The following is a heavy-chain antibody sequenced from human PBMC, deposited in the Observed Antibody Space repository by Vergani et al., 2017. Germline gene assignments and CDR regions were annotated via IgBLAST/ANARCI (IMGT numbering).Heavy chain of an antibody. Sequence: EVQLLESGGGLVQPGGSLRLSCAASGFTFSSYAMSWVRQAPGKGLEWVSAISGSGGSTYYADSVKGRFTIARDNSENTLYLQMNSLRAEDTAVYYCAKDSIHGTREFDYWGQGTLVTVSS. CDR3: AKDSIHGTREFDY. D-gene: IGHD6-13*01. CDR1: GFTFSSYA. J-gene: IGHJ4*02. V-gene: IGHV3-23*01. CDR2: ISGSGGST.